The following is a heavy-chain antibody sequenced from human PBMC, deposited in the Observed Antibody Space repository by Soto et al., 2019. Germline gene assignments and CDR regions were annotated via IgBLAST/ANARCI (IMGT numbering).Heavy chain of an antibody. D-gene: IGHD6-13*01. Sequence: PGGSLRLSCAASGFTFSSYAMNWVRQAPGKRLEWVSVISGSGDSTYYADSVKCRFTISRDNSKNTLYLQMNSLRTEDTAVYYCARRGPGTYFDYWGQGTLVTVSS. CDR2: ISGSGDST. CDR1: GFTFSSYA. V-gene: IGHV3-23*01. J-gene: IGHJ4*02. CDR3: ARRGPGTYFDY.